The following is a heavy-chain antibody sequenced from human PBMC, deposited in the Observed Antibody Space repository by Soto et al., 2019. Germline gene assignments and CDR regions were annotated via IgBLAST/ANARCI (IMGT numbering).Heavy chain of an antibody. D-gene: IGHD5-18*01. V-gene: IGHV3-33*01. CDR2: IYYDGSNK. J-gene: IGHJ4*02. CDR3: ARDEYPGAYSFGYYFYN. Sequence: QVQLVESGGGVVQPGRSLRLSCAASRISFSSYGMHWVRLGPGKGLDWVALIYYDGSNKYYADSVKGRFTISGDNSKNTRYLQRNSRRDEDTAVYYCARDEYPGAYSFGYYFYNWGQGTLVTVSS. CDR1: RISFSSYG.